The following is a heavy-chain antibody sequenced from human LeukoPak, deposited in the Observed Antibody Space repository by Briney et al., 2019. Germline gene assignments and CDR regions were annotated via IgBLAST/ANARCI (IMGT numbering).Heavy chain of an antibody. CDR3: ARGPRYFDWPRDAFDI. J-gene: IGHJ3*02. V-gene: IGHV4-59*12. Sequence: SETLSLTCTVSGGSISSYYWSWIRQPPGKGLEWIGYIYYSGSTNYNPSLKSRVTISVDTSKNQFSLKLSSVTAADTAVYYCARGPRYFDWPRDAFDIWGQGTMVTVSS. CDR2: IYYSGST. D-gene: IGHD3-9*01. CDR1: GGSISSYY.